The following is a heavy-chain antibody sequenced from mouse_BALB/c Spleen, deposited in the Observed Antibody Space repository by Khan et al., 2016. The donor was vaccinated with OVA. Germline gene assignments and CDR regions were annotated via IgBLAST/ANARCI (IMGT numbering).Heavy chain of an antibody. Sequence: VQLQESGPELVKPGASVKMSCKASGYTFTYYVITWVKQRTGQGLEWIGEIYPGSDNAYYNERFKGKATLTADKSSNTTHMQLSSLTSEDSSVYFCARGDGYYVYLDYWGQGTTRTVSS. J-gene: IGHJ2*01. CDR1: GYTFTYYV. CDR3: ARGDGYYVYLDY. CDR2: IYPGSDNA. D-gene: IGHD2-3*01. V-gene: IGHV1-81*01.